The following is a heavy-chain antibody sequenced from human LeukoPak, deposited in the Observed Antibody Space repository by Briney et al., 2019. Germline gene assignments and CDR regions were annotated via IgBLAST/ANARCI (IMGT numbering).Heavy chain of an antibody. D-gene: IGHD3-3*01. CDR3: ARDSRVLRFLEFDY. J-gene: IGHJ4*02. CDR1: GYPFTSFG. Sequence: ASVEVPWQAFGYPFTSFGISLVRQAPGQGLEGMGLINPNSGGTNYAQKFQGRVTMTRDTSISTAYMGLSRLRSDDTAVYYCARDSRVLRFLEFDYWGQGTLVTVSS. CDR2: INPNSGGT. V-gene: IGHV1-2*02.